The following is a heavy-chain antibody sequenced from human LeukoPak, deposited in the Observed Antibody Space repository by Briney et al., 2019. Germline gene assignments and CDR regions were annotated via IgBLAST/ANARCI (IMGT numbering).Heavy chain of an antibody. CDR1: VHTFNAYY. V-gene: IGHV1-2*02. CDR2: INPDSGGT. J-gene: IGHJ3*02. D-gene: IGHD1-26*01. CDR3: ARARGRVGTTKEAIYI. Sequence: GASVKVSFKASVHTFNAYYMHWVRQAPGQGLEWMGWINPDSGGTIYAQKFQGRVTMTRDTSISTAYMELSRLRSDDTAVYYCARARGRVGTTKEAIYIWGQGTMVTVSS.